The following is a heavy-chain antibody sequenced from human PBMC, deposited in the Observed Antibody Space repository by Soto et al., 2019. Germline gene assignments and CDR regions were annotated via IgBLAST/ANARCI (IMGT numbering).Heavy chain of an antibody. Sequence: SETLSLTXTVSGGSISSSSYYWGWIRQPPGKGLEWIGSIYYSGSTYYNPSLKSRVTISVDTSKNQFSLKLSSVTAADTAVYYCARDYYDSSGYYDWGQGTLVTVSS. CDR3: ARDYYDSSGYYD. CDR1: GGSISSSSYY. CDR2: IYYSGST. V-gene: IGHV4-39*07. D-gene: IGHD3-22*01. J-gene: IGHJ4*02.